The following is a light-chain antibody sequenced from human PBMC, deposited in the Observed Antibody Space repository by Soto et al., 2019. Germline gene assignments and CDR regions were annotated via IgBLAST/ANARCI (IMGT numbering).Light chain of an antibody. CDR2: ATS. J-gene: IGKJ1*01. CDR3: QRYNSWPRT. CDR1: QTVGSI. V-gene: IGKV3-15*01. Sequence: EIVMTQSPATLSVSPGLRITISCSASQTVGSILAWYQQTPGQAPRLLIYATSSGATGVPGNFSGSGSGTEFTLTIDSVQSEDLVLYYRQRYNSWPRTFGQGTKVDIK.